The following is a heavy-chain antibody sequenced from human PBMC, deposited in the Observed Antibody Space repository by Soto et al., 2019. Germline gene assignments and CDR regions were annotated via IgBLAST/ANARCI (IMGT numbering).Heavy chain of an antibody. J-gene: IGHJ5*02. CDR2: INPSGGST. CDR1: GYTFTSCG. Sequence: ASVKVSCKASGYTFTSCGISWVRQAPGQGLEWMGIINPSGGSTSYAQKFQGRVTMTRDTSTSTVYMELSSLRSEDTAVYYCARDIGTIFGVVPGGWFDPWGQGTLVTVSS. D-gene: IGHD3-3*01. CDR3: ARDIGTIFGVVPGGWFDP. V-gene: IGHV1-46*01.